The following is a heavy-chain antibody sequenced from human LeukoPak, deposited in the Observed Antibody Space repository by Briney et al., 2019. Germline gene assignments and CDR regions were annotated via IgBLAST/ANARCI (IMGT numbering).Heavy chain of an antibody. Sequence: PGGSLRLSCAASGFIFNNYAMSWVRQAPGKGLDWVSAISGSGGSTYYAESVKGRFTISRDNSKNTLYLQMTSLTAEDAAVYYCAKGPSGYYYYYMDVWGKGTTVTVSS. V-gene: IGHV3-23*01. J-gene: IGHJ6*03. CDR1: GFIFNNYA. CDR3: AKGPSGYYYYYMDV. CDR2: ISGSGGST.